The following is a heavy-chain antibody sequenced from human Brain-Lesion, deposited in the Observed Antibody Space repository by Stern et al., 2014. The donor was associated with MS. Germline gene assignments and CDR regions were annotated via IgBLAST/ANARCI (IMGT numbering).Heavy chain of an antibody. J-gene: IGHJ4*02. Sequence: VHLVESGPGLVKPSETLSLTCTVSGGSISSSTYYWAWIRQPPGKGLEWIGNIYYSGFTYYNPSLKSRVTISVDMSKNQFSLKLSSVTAADTAIYCCARHDSVPRPSQLYSARDRGPGYFDYWGQGTLVTVSS. V-gene: IGHV4-39*01. CDR1: GGSISSSTYY. CDR2: IYYSGFT. D-gene: IGHD1-26*01. CDR3: ARHDSVPRPSQLYSARDRGPGYFDY.